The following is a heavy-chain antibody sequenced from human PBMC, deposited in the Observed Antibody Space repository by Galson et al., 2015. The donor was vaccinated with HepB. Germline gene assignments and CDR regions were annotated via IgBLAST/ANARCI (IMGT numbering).Heavy chain of an antibody. D-gene: IGHD1-14*01. CDR3: ARTFLTTYGVDV. V-gene: IGHV4-28*01. CDR1: GYSISRSNW. Sequence: SETLSLTCAVSGYSISRSNWWGWIRQPPGKGLEWIGYIFYSGTTYYNPSLESRVIMSLDTSRNQFSLKLTSVTAVDTAVYYCARTFLTTYGVDVWGQGTTVTVSS. J-gene: IGHJ6*02. CDR2: IFYSGTT.